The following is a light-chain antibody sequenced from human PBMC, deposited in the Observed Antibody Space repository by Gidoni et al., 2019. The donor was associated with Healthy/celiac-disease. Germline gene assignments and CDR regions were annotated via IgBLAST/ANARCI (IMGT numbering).Light chain of an antibody. J-gene: IGKJ1*01. V-gene: IGKV1-39*01. CDR3: QQSYSTPLWT. CDR1: QSISSY. Sequence: DIHMTQSQSSLSASVGDRVPITCRASQSISSYLNWYQQKPGKAPKLLIYAASSLHSGVPSRFSGSGSGTDFTLTISSLQPEDFATYYCQQSYSTPLWTFGQGTKVEIK. CDR2: AAS.